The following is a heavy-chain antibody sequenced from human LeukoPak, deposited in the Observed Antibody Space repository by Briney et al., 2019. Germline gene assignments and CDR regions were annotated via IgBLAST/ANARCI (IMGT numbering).Heavy chain of an antibody. CDR2: ISSSSLYI. CDR1: GGSISSSSHS. Sequence: ETLSLTCTVSGGSISSSSHSWGWIRQPPGKGLEWVSSISSSSLYIYYADSVKGRFTISRDNAKNSLYLQMNSLRAEDTAVYYCARYSGDYEADYWGQGTLVSVSS. V-gene: IGHV3-21*01. D-gene: IGHD4-17*01. J-gene: IGHJ4*02. CDR3: ARYSGDYEADY.